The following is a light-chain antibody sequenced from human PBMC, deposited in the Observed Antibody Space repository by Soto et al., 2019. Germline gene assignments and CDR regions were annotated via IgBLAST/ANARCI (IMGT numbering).Light chain of an antibody. CDR3: QQYAGSPLT. CDR2: GAS. V-gene: IGKV3-20*01. Sequence: EIVLTQSPGTLSLSPGERATLSCRASQSVSSSYLAWYQQKPGQAPRLLIYGASSRPTGIPDRFSGSGSGTDFTLTISRLEPEDFAVFYCQQYAGSPLTFGQGTRLEIK. J-gene: IGKJ5*01. CDR1: QSVSSSY.